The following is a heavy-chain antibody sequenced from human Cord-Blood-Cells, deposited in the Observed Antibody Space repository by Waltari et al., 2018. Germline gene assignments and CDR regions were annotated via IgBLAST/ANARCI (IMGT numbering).Heavy chain of an antibody. CDR1: GGTFSSYA. V-gene: IGHV1-69*01. Sequence: QVQMVQSGAEVKKTGSSVKVSCKASGGTFSSYAISWVRSAPGQGLEWMGGIIPIFGTANYAQKFQGRVTITADESTSTAYMELSSLRSEDTAVYYCAVVGTRIVATIRGVVDYWGQGTLVTVSS. J-gene: IGHJ4*02. CDR2: IIPIFGTA. D-gene: IGHD5-12*01. CDR3: AVVGTRIVATIRGVVDY.